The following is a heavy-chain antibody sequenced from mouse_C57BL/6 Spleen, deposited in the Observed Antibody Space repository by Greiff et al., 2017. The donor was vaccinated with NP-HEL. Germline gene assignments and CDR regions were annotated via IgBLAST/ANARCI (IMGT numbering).Heavy chain of an antibody. CDR1: GFTFSSYT. D-gene: IGHD1-1*01. CDR2: ISGGGGNT. CDR3: ARHQEEAYYGSSYFDV. J-gene: IGHJ1*03. V-gene: IGHV5-9*01. Sequence: EVKLVESGGGLVKPGGSLKLSCAASGFTFSSYTMSWVRQTPEKRLEWVATISGGGGNTYYPDSVKGRFTISRDNAKNTLYLQMSSLRSEDTALYYCARHQEEAYYGSSYFDVWGTGTTVTVSS.